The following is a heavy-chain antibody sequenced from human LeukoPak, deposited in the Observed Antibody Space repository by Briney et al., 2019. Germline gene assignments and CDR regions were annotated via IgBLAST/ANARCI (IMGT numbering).Heavy chain of an antibody. Sequence: GGSLRLSCAASGFTFSTYGMSWVRQAPGKGLEWVSAISGSGGSTYYADSVKGRFTISRDNSKNTLYLQMNSLRAEDTAVYYCAKADCSGGSCYFIWGQGTLVTVSS. CDR2: ISGSGGST. V-gene: IGHV3-23*01. CDR3: AKADCSGGSCYFI. D-gene: IGHD2-15*01. J-gene: IGHJ4*02. CDR1: GFTFSTYG.